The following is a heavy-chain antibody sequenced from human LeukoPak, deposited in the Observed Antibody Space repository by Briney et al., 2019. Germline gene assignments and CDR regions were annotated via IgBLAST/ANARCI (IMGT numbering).Heavy chain of an antibody. V-gene: IGHV3-30*18. CDR3: AKIVVTGFHY. D-gene: IGHD2-21*02. J-gene: IGHJ4*02. CDR1: GFTFSNYG. Sequence: PGGSLRLSCAASGFTFSNYGMHWVRQAPGKGLEWVAVISYDRRNTYYADSVKGRFTISRDNSKNTLYLQMNSLRAEDTAVYYCAKIVVTGFHYWGQGTLVTVSS. CDR2: ISYDRRNT.